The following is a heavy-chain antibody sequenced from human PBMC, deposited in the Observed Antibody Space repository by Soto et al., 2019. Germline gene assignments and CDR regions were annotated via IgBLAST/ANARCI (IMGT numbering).Heavy chain of an antibody. CDR3: ARRYGSAIDY. J-gene: IGHJ4*02. D-gene: IGHD1-26*01. V-gene: IGHV4-59*08. CDR2: IYYSGST. CDR1: GGIISSWY. Sequence: QVQLQESGPGLVKPSETRSLTCTVSGGIISSWYWSWIRQPPGKGLEWIGYIYYSGSTNCNPSLKSRVTISVDTSKNQFSLKLSSVTAADTAVYYCARRYGSAIDYWGQGTLVTVSS.